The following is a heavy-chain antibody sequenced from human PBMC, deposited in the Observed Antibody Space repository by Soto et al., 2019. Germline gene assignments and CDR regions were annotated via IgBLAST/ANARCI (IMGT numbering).Heavy chain of an antibody. CDR3: AKATATGGGAFDI. Sequence: PGGSLRLSCAASGFTCSSYVMSWVRQAPGKGLEWVSTILVGGSTHYPDSVKGRFTISRDNSKNTVFLQMNSLTAGDTAVYYCAKATATGGGAFDICGQGTVVTVSS. CDR2: ILVGGST. J-gene: IGHJ3*02. V-gene: IGHV3-23*01. CDR1: GFTCSSYV. D-gene: IGHD2-8*02.